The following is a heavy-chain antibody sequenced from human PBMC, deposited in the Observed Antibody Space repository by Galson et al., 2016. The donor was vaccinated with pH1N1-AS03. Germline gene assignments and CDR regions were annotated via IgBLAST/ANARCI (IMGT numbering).Heavy chain of an antibody. CDR1: GYTFTHFG. V-gene: IGHV1-18*01. Sequence: SVKVSCKASGYTFTHFGISWVRQAPGQGLECLGWISTYTGETNYVQKFQGRVTMTTDTSTNTVYMELRTLTSDDTAPYYCARGTISGGDRQSRLDAWGQGTLVTVSS. D-gene: IGHD3-3*01. CDR2: ISTYTGET. J-gene: IGHJ5*02. CDR3: ARGTISGGDRQSRLDA.